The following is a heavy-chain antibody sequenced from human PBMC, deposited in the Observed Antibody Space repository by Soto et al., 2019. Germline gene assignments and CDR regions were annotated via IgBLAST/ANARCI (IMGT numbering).Heavy chain of an antibody. Sequence: QVQLQESGPGLVKPSGTLSLTCAVSGYSISSSNWWAWIRQSPGKGLEWIGHIYYSGTIYYDPSLKSRVTMSVDTSKNQYSLKLSAVTAVDTAVYYCATIAGTAGGPIDDWGKGTLVTVSS. CDR1: GYSISSSNW. CDR3: ATIAGTAGGPIDD. CDR2: IYYSGTI. J-gene: IGHJ4*02. V-gene: IGHV4-28*05. D-gene: IGHD6-13*01.